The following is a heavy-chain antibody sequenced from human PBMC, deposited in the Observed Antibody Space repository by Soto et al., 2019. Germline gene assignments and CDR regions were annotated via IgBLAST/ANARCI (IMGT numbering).Heavy chain of an antibody. J-gene: IGHJ5*02. CDR1: GYTFTSYG. V-gene: IGHV1-18*01. CDR2: ISAYNGNT. CDR3: AIAAAGVTGGGWFDP. Sequence: ASVKVSCKASGYTFTSYGISWVRQAPGQGLEWMGWISAYNGNTNYAQKLQGRVTMTTDTSTSTAYMELSSLRSEDTAVYYCAIAAAGVTGGGWFDPWGQGTLVTVSS. D-gene: IGHD6-13*01.